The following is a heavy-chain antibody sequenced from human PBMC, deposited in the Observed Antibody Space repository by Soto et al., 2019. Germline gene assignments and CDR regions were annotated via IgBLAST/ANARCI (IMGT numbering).Heavy chain of an antibody. D-gene: IGHD1-7*01. Sequence: SETLSLTCAVYGESFSGHIWTWIRQTPGKGLQWIGQINHSGSASYNPSLKSRVTISVHTSNSQFSLELSSVTAADTAVYYCARELDGIDVWGQGTTVTVSS. CDR2: INHSGSA. J-gene: IGHJ6*02. CDR1: GESFSGHI. CDR3: ARELDGIDV. V-gene: IGHV4-34*01.